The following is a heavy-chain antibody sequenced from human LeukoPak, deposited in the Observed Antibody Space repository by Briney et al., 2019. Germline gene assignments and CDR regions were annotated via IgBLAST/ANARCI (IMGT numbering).Heavy chain of an antibody. D-gene: IGHD5-18*01. CDR1: GYSFTSYW. CDR2: IDPSDSYT. Sequence: MPGESLKISCKGSGYSFTSYWISWVRQVPGKGLEWMGRIDPSDSYTNYSPSFQGHVTISADKSISTAYLQWSSLKASDTAMYYCASSAIPAGYSYGYEDYWGQGTLVTVSS. V-gene: IGHV5-10-1*01. CDR3: ASSAIPAGYSYGYEDY. J-gene: IGHJ4*02.